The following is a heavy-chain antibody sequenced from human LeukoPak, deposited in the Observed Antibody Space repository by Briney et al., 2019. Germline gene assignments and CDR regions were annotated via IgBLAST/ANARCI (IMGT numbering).Heavy chain of an antibody. D-gene: IGHD4-17*01. V-gene: IGHV5-51*01. CDR2: IYPGDSAT. CDR3: ATHYGYYVC. J-gene: IGHJ4*02. Sequence: ESLKTSCKGSGSCFTSYWIGCGRPMPGKGLGWIGIIYPGDSATRYSPSFDGQVTIAADKTISAAYLQWSSLKGSDTAMYYCATHYGYYVCWGQGTLVTVSS. CDR1: GSCFTSYW.